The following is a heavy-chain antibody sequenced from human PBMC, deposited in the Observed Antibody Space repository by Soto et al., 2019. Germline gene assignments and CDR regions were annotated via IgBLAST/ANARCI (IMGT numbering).Heavy chain of an antibody. CDR2: FYSSGSI. CDR1: GYSITAVGYC. D-gene: IGHD6-19*01. Sequence: TLSLRWVVSGYSITAVGYCWIWIRHHPGKGLEWIGSFYSSGSIIYNPSLRSRVSISGDTSSNQFSMSLTSVTAADTARYYCARMYSSGSGWFHPWGQGTLVTVAS. J-gene: IGHJ5*02. CDR3: ARMYSSGSGWFHP. V-gene: IGHV4-31*11.